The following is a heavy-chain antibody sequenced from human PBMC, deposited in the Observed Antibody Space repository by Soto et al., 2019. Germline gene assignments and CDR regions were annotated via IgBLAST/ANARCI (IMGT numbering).Heavy chain of an antibody. CDR3: ARALLRYFDWSFYY. Sequence: QVQLVESGGGVVQPGRSLRLSCAASGFTFSSYGMHWVRQAPGKGLEWVAVIWYDGSNKYYADSVKGRFTISRDNSKNTLYLQMNSLRAEDTAVYYGARALLRYFDWSFYYWGQGTLVTVSS. J-gene: IGHJ4*02. CDR2: IWYDGSNK. D-gene: IGHD3-9*01. CDR1: GFTFSSYG. V-gene: IGHV3-33*01.